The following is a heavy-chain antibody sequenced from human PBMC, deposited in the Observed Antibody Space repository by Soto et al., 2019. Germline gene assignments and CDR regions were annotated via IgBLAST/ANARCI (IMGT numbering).Heavy chain of an antibody. J-gene: IGHJ4*02. Sequence: QVQLVQSGAEVKKPGASVKVSCKASGFTFISSGISWVRQAPGQGLEWMGWIGTYSGNTKSSQKFQGRVSMTTDTPTSTAYMELRSLRSDDTAVYYCARLSEGGTFPFDYWGQGTLVTVSS. CDR3: ARLSEGGTFPFDY. D-gene: IGHD3-16*01. V-gene: IGHV1-18*01. CDR2: IGTYSGNT. CDR1: GFTFISSG.